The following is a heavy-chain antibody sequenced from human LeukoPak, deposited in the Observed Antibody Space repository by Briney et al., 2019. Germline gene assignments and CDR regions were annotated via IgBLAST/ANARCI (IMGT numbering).Heavy chain of an antibody. Sequence: PSETLSLTCAVSGGSISSSNWWGWVRQPPGKGLEWIGEIYHSGSTNYNPSLKSRVTISVDKSKNQFSLKLSSVTAADTAVYYCARNNGYSSSWSLLDYWGQGTLVTVSS. CDR3: ARNNGYSSSWSLLDY. J-gene: IGHJ4*02. V-gene: IGHV4-4*02. D-gene: IGHD6-13*01. CDR2: IYHSGST. CDR1: GGSISSSNW.